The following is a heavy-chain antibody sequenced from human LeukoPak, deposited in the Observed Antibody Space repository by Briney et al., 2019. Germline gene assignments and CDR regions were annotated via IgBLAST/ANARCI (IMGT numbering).Heavy chain of an antibody. D-gene: IGHD2-15*01. CDR3: AKDRKYCSGGSCYSDNWFDP. Sequence: GGSLRLSCAASGFTFSSYVMSWVRQAPGKGLEWVSAISGSGGSTYYADSVKGRFTISRDNSKNTLYLQMNSLRAEDTAVYYCAKDRKYCSGGSCYSDNWFDPWGQGTLVTVSS. J-gene: IGHJ5*02. CDR2: ISGSGGST. CDR1: GFTFSSYV. V-gene: IGHV3-23*01.